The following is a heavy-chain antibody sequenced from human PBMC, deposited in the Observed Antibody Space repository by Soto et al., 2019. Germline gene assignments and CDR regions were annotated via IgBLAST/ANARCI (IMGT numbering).Heavy chain of an antibody. Sequence: QVQLVQSGAEVKKPGSSVKASCKASGGTFNSYAIGWVRQAPGQGLEWMGGIIPIFGTANYAQKFQGRVTITADESTSTAYMELSSLRSEDTAVYYCARECGYDILTGYPLDYWGQGTLVTVSS. V-gene: IGHV1-69*01. J-gene: IGHJ4*02. CDR2: IIPIFGTA. CDR1: GGTFNSYA. D-gene: IGHD3-9*01. CDR3: ARECGYDILTGYPLDY.